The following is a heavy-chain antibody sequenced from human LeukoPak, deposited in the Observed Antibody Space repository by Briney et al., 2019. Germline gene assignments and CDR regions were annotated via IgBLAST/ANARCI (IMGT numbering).Heavy chain of an antibody. CDR3: ARGFDYYGSGSYYLFDY. D-gene: IGHD3-10*01. CDR1: GFTFSSYW. Sequence: GGSLRLSCAASGFTFSSYWMHWVRQAPGKGLVWVSRINSDGSSTSYADSVKGRFTISRDNAKDTLYLQMNSLRAEDTAVYYCARGFDYYGSGSYYLFDYWGQGTLVTVSS. J-gene: IGHJ4*02. V-gene: IGHV3-74*01. CDR2: INSDGSST.